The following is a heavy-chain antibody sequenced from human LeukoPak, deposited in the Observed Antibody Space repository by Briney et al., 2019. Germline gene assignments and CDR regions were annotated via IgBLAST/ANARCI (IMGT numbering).Heavy chain of an antibody. CDR2: VNSDSGDT. D-gene: IGHD2-15*01. Sequence: GASVKVSCKASGYTFTGYYMHWVRQAPGQGLEWMGRVNSDSGDTNYAQHFQGRVTMTRDTSITTAYMELSSLTSDDTAVYYCARDLYSTPHWELDYWGLGTLVTVSS. V-gene: IGHV1-2*06. CDR3: ARDLYSTPHWELDY. CDR1: GYTFTGYY. J-gene: IGHJ4*02.